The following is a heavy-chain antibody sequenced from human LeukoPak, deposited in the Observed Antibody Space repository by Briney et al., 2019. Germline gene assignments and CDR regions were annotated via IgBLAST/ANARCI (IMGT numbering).Heavy chain of an antibody. CDR3: AKDLVRDSYDILTGYYTVPTN. V-gene: IGHV3-33*06. Sequence: GGSLRLSCAASGFTFSSYGVHWVRQAPGKGLEWVAVIWYDASNEYYVDSVKGRFTISRDNSKNTLYLQMNSLRAEDTAVYYCAKDLVRDSYDILTGYYTVPTNWGQGTLVTVSS. D-gene: IGHD3-9*01. CDR2: IWYDASNE. CDR1: GFTFSSYG. J-gene: IGHJ4*02.